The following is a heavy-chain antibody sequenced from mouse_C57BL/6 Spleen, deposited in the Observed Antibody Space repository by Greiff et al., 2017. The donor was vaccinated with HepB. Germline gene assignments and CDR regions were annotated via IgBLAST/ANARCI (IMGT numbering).Heavy chain of an antibody. CDR3: TRRGSSFAY. V-gene: IGHV1-15*01. CDR2: IDPETGGT. Sequence: QVQLQQSGAELVRPGASVTLSCKASGYTFTDYEMHWVKQTPVHGLEWIGAIDPETGGTAYNQKFKGKAILTADKSSSTAYMERRSLTAEDSAVYYCTRRGSSFAYWGQGTLVTVSA. CDR1: GYTFTDYE. J-gene: IGHJ3*01.